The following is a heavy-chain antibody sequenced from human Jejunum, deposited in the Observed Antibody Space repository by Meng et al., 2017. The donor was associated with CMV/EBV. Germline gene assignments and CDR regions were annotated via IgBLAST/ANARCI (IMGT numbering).Heavy chain of an antibody. J-gene: IGHJ4*02. Sequence: PISSTSSYWGWIRQPQGKGLEWIASIGSMYYSGNINYNPSLKSRVTISVDTSENQFSLRLNSVTAADTAVYYCGRHVSYNYNSGFDHWGQGTLVTVSS. CDR3: GRHVSYNYNSGFDH. D-gene: IGHD5-18*01. CDR2: MYYSGNI. V-gene: IGHV4-39*01. CDR1: PISSTSSY.